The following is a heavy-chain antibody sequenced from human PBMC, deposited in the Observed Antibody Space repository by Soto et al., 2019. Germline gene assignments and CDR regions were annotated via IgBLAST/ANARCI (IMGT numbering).Heavy chain of an antibody. CDR1: HGSFRVYY. CDR2: NNHSGSS. Sequence: SETLSLTCAIYHGSFRVYYWIWIRKPPGEGLEWIGENNHSGSSHYNPSLKRRVTMSVDTSKNQFSLKLSSVTAADTAVYFCARDSTRRGACDIWGQGTTVTVSS. V-gene: IGHV4-34*01. D-gene: IGHD4-4*01. CDR3: ARDSTRRGACDI. J-gene: IGHJ3*02.